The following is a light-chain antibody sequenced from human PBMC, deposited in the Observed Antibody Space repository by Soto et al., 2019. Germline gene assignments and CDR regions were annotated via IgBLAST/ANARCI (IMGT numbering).Light chain of an antibody. Sequence: DIQMTQSPSTLSASVGDRVTITCRASQSISSWLAWYQQKPGKAPKLLIYDASSLESGVPSRFSGSGSGTEFTLTISSLQPDDFATYYCQHSGDFRWTFGQGTKVDIK. CDR1: QSISSW. CDR2: DAS. J-gene: IGKJ1*01. CDR3: QHSGDFRWT. V-gene: IGKV1-5*01.